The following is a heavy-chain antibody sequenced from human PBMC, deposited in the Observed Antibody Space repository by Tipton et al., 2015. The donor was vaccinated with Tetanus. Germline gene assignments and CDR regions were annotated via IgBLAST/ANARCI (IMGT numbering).Heavy chain of an antibody. CDR2: LYFSGNT. D-gene: IGHD5-12*01. CDR1: GASISTYS. J-gene: IGHJ6*03. V-gene: IGHV4-59*01. Sequence: TLSLTCTVSGASISTYSWTWIRQSPGKGLEWIAYLYFSGNTNYNPSLKTRVTMSPDTSKNQVSLRLNSVTAADTAVYYCARAGEGGYDATMGFYYFYTDVWGKETTVTVSS. CDR3: ARAGEGGYDATMGFYYFYTDV.